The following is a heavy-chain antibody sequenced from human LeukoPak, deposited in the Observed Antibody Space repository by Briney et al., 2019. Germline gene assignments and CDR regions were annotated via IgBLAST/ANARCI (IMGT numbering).Heavy chain of an antibody. Sequence: ASVTVSFTASGYTFTIYGISWVRQAPGQGLEWMGWISAYNGNTNYAQKLQGRVTMTTDTSTSTAYMELRSLRSDDTAVYYCARGYCSSTSCSSADFDYWGQGTLVTVSS. V-gene: IGHV1-18*04. CDR3: ARGYCSSTSCSSADFDY. J-gene: IGHJ4*02. CDR1: GYTFTIYG. D-gene: IGHD2-2*01. CDR2: ISAYNGNT.